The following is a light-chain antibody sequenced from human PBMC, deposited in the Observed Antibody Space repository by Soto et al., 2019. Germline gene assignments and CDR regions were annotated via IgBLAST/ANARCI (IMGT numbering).Light chain of an antibody. J-gene: IGKJ1*01. CDR2: GAS. V-gene: IGKV1-12*01. CDR1: QGISSW. Sequence: DIQLTQSPSSVSASVGDRVTITCRASQGISSWLAWYQQKPGKAPQLLIYGASSLQSGVPERFSGIGSGTHYTLTISSLQPEDSATYYCQKANNFPWTFGQGTKVDIK. CDR3: QKANNFPWT.